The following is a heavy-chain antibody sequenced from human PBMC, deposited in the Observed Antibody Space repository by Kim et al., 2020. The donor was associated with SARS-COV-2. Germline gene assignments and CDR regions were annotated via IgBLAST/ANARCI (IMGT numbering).Heavy chain of an antibody. CDR3: TTVVLRSTVGASRYYYGMDV. CDR2: IKSKTDGGTT. CDR1: GFTFSNAW. D-gene: IGHD1-26*01. J-gene: IGHJ6*02. Sequence: GGSLRLSCAASGFTFSNAWMSWVRQAPGKGLEWVGRIKSKTDGGTTDYAAPVKGRFTISRDDSKNTLYLQMNSLKTEDTAVYYCTTVVLRSTVGASRYYYGMDVWGQGTTVTVSS. V-gene: IGHV3-15*01.